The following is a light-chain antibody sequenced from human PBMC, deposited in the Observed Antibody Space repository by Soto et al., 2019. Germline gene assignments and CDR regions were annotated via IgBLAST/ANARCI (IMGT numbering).Light chain of an antibody. CDR1: SSDVGGYNY. J-gene: IGLJ1*01. Sequence: QSALTQPPSASGSPGQSVTISCTGTSSDVGGYNYVSWYQQHPGKAPKLMIYEVSKRPSGVPDRFSGSKSGNTASLTVSGLQAEDEADYYCSSYACSNIFFGTGTKVTVL. CDR2: EVS. V-gene: IGLV2-8*01. CDR3: SSYACSNIF.